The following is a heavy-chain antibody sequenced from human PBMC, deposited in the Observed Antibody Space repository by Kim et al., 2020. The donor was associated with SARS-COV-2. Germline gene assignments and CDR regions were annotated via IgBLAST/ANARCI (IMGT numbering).Heavy chain of an antibody. CDR2: IWYDGSNK. J-gene: IGHJ5*02. Sequence: GGSLRLSCAASGFTFSSYGMHWVRQAPGKGLEWVAVIWYDGSNKYYADSVKGRFTISRDNSKNTLYLQMNSLRAEDTAVYYCAKDVHIAAAGNWFDPWGQGTLVTVSS. D-gene: IGHD6-13*01. CDR3: AKDVHIAAAGNWFDP. V-gene: IGHV3-33*06. CDR1: GFTFSSYG.